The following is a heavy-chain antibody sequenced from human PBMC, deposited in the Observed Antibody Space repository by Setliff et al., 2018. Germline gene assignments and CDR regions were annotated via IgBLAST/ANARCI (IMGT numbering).Heavy chain of an antibody. D-gene: IGHD2-15*01. CDR2: ISSRSTYI. V-gene: IGHV3-21*06. J-gene: IGHJ4*02. CDR1: GFTFNNFA. CDR3: ARFACNGGSCYLSASDH. Sequence: PGGSLRLSCVASGFTFNNFAFNWVRQAPGKGLEWVSSISSRSTYIYYADSVKGRFTISRDNANNSLYLQMNSLRAEDTAMYYCARFACNGGSCYLSASDHWGQGAPVTVSS.